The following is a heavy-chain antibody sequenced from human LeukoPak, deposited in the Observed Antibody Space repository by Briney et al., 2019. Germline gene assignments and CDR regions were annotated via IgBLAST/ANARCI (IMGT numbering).Heavy chain of an antibody. CDR3: ARENTYCGGDCYSAFDY. CDR2: INSDGSST. Sequence: PGGSLRLSCAASGFTFSSYWMHWVRQAPGKGLVWVSRINSDGSSTSYADSVKGRFTISRDNAKNTLYLQMNSLRAEDTAVYYCARENTYCGGDCYSAFDYWGQGTLVTVSS. V-gene: IGHV3-74*01. CDR1: GFTFSSYW. J-gene: IGHJ4*02. D-gene: IGHD2-21*02.